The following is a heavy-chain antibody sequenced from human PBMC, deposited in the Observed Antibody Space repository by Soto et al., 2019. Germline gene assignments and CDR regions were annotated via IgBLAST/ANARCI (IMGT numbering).Heavy chain of an antibody. CDR2: ISSVGTTT. D-gene: IGHD3-10*01. J-gene: IGHJ6*02. V-gene: IGHV3-11*01. CDR1: GFAITDYY. Sequence: GGSLRLSCGASGFAITDYYMSWIRQAPGKGLEWVSHISSVGTTTYYADSVKGRFSISMDNAKNSLYLQMNSLRAEDTAVYYCARDQEGSGSHWLGYNYYAMDVWGQGTTVTVSS. CDR3: ARDQEGSGSHWLGYNYYAMDV.